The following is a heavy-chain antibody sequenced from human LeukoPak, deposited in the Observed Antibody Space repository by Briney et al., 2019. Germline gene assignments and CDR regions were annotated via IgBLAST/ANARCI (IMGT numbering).Heavy chain of an antibody. V-gene: IGHV3-23*01. CDR3: AKGQELDDGVFDS. CDR1: GFTFRSIA. CDR2: IRSNGDTT. D-gene: IGHD1-7*01. Sequence: PGGSLSLSCAASGFTFRSIAMTWVRQAPGKGLEWVSSIRSNGDTTYNADSVKGRFTISRDNSKNTLYLQMNRLRVEDTAIYYCAKGQELDDGVFDSWGQGTLVTVSS. J-gene: IGHJ4*02.